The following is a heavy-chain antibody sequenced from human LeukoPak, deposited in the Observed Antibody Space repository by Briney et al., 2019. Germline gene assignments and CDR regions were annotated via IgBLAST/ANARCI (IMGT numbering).Heavy chain of an antibody. CDR1: GYTFTSYY. J-gene: IGHJ4*02. D-gene: IGHD5-24*01. Sequence: ASVKVSCKASGYTFTSYYMHWVRQAPGQGVEWMGVIHPSGGSTTYSQKFQGRVTMTRDTSSSTVFMELSSLRSEDTAVYYCAKERPWQKESDYWGQGTLVTVSS. CDR3: AKERPWQKESDY. V-gene: IGHV1-46*01. CDR2: IHPSGGST.